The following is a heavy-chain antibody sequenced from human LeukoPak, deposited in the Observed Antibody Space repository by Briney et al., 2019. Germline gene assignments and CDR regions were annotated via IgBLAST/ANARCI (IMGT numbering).Heavy chain of an antibody. D-gene: IGHD2-15*01. Sequence: GRSLRLSCAASGFTFSSYAMHWVRQAPGKGLEWVANIKQDGSEKYYVDSVKGRFTISRDDAKNSLYMQMNSLRDDDTAVYYCARVVSATRFDPWGQGTLVTVSS. CDR1: GFTFSSYA. CDR3: ARVVSATRFDP. V-gene: IGHV3-7*03. CDR2: IKQDGSEK. J-gene: IGHJ5*02.